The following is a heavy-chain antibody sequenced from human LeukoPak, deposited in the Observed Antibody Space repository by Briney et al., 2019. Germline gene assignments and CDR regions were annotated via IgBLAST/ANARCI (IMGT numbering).Heavy chain of an antibody. Sequence: SETLSLTCAVYGGSFSGYYWSWIRQPPGKGLEWIGEINHCGSANYNPSLKSRVTISVDTSKNQFSLKLSSVTAADTAVYYCARGYCSGGSCYLFDYWGQGTLVTVSS. CDR3: ARGYCSGGSCYLFDY. V-gene: IGHV4-34*01. J-gene: IGHJ4*02. D-gene: IGHD2-15*01. CDR2: INHCGSA. CDR1: GGSFSGYY.